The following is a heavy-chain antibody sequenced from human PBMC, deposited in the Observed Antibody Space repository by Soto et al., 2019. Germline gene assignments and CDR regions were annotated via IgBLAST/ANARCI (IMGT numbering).Heavy chain of an antibody. CDR3: ARWELLDLYYGMDV. D-gene: IGHD1-26*01. CDR2: ISAYNGNT. J-gene: IGHJ6*02. Sequence: RASVKVSCKASGYTFTSYGISWVRQAPGQGLEWMGWISAYNGNTNYAQKLQGRVTMTTDTSTSTAYMELRSLRSDDTAVYYCARWELLDLYYGMDVWGQGTTVTVSS. V-gene: IGHV1-18*01. CDR1: GYTFTSYG.